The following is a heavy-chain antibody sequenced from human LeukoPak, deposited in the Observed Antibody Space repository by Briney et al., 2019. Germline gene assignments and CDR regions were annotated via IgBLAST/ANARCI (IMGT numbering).Heavy chain of an antibody. Sequence: GGSLRLSCAASGFTFSSYGMSWVRQAPGKGLEWVSAISGSGGSTYYADSVKGRFTISRDNSKNTLYLQMNSLRAEDTAVYYCAKETYYYDSSGYTPPYWGQGTLVTVSS. J-gene: IGHJ4*02. CDR2: ISGSGGST. CDR1: GFTFSSYG. D-gene: IGHD3-22*01. V-gene: IGHV3-23*01. CDR3: AKETYYYDSSGYTPPY.